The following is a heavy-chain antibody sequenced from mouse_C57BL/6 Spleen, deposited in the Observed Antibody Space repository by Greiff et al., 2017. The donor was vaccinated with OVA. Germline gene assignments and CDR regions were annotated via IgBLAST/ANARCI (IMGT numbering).Heavy chain of an antibody. J-gene: IGHJ4*01. CDR2: IDPSDSYT. V-gene: IGHV1-50*01. CDR3: ARGGDPGAMDY. D-gene: IGHD3-3*01. CDR1: GYTFTSYW. Sequence: QVQLQQSGAELVKPGASVKLSCKASGYTFTSYWMQWVKQRPGQGLEWIGEIDPSDSYTNYNQKFKGKATLTVDTSSSTAYMQLSSLTSEDSAVKYCARGGDPGAMDYWGQGTSVTVSS.